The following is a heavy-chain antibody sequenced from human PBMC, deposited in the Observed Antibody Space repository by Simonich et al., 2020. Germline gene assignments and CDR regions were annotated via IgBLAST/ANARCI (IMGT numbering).Heavy chain of an antibody. D-gene: IGHD6-6*01. V-gene: IGHV3-7*01. CDR2: IKQDGSEK. Sequence: VQLVESGGGLVQPGGSLRLSCAASGFTFSSYWMSWVRQAPGKGLEWVANIKQDGSEKYYVDSVKGRFTISRDNAKNSLYLQMNSLRAEDTAVYYCARGGIAARDAFDIWGQGTMVTVSS. J-gene: IGHJ3*02. CDR3: ARGGIAARDAFDI. CDR1: GFTFSSYW.